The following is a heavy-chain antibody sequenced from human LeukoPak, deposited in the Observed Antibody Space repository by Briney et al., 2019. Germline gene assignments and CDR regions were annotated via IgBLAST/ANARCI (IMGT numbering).Heavy chain of an antibody. CDR2: IRYDGSNK. V-gene: IGHV3-30*02. D-gene: IGHD3-3*01. CDR3: AKDLYDFWSGYYTFSDY. J-gene: IGHJ4*02. CDR1: GFTFSSYG. Sequence: GGSLRLSCAASGFTFSSYGMHWVRQAPGKGLERVEFIRYDGSNKYYADSVKGRFTISRDNSKNTLYLQMNSLRAEDTAVYYCAKDLYDFWSGYYTFSDYWGQGTLVTVSS.